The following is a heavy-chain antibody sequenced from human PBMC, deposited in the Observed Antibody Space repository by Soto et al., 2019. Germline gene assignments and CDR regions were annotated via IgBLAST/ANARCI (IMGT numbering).Heavy chain of an antibody. CDR1: GFTFSSYA. CDR3: VKGPDYYGSGSYYPNNWFDP. Sequence: EVQLLESGGGLVQPGGSLRLSCAASGFTFSSYAMSWVRQAPGKGLEWVSAISGSGGSTYYADSVKGRFTISRDNSKNTLYLQMNSLRAEDTAVYYCVKGPDYYGSGSYYPNNWFDPWGQGTLVTVSS. V-gene: IGHV3-23*01. D-gene: IGHD3-10*01. CDR2: ISGSGGST. J-gene: IGHJ5*02.